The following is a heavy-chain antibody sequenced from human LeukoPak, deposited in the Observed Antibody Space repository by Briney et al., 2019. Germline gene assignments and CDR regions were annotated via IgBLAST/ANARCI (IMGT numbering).Heavy chain of an antibody. Sequence: PGGSLRLSCAASGFTFSSYWTHWVRQAPGKGLVWVSGINGDGSSTSHADSVKGRFTISRDNAKNTLYLQMNSLRAEDTAVYYCARFPRGYTSGWYFDYWGQGTLVTVSS. CDR2: INGDGSST. V-gene: IGHV3-74*01. CDR3: ARFPRGYTSGWYFDY. CDR1: GFTFSSYW. D-gene: IGHD6-19*01. J-gene: IGHJ4*02.